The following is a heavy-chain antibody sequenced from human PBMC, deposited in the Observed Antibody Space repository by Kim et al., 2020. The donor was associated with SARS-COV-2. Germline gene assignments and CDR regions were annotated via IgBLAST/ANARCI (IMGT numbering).Heavy chain of an antibody. CDR2: INSDGSST. CDR3: ARAGYSYGYFSGVNYYYYYYMDV. Sequence: GGSLRLSCAASGFTFSSYWMHWVRQAPGKGLVWVSRINSDGSSTSYADSVKGRFTISRDNAKNTLYLQMNSLRAEDTAVYYCARAGYSYGYFSGVNYYYYYYMDVWGKGTTVTVSS. V-gene: IGHV3-74*01. J-gene: IGHJ6*03. CDR1: GFTFSSYW. D-gene: IGHD5-18*01.